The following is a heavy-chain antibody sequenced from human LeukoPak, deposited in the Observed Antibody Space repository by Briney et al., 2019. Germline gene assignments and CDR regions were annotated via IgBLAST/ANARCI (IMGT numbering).Heavy chain of an antibody. CDR1: GGPISRSSYY. Sequence: ETLSLTCTVSGGPISRSSYYWGWIRQPPGKGLEWIGSFYYSGSTNYNPSLKSRVTMPVDTSKNQLSLKLSSVTAADTAVYYCARDKDYFDSGGAFDIWGQGTIVTASS. D-gene: IGHD3-22*01. CDR3: ARDKDYFDSGGAFDI. V-gene: IGHV4-39*07. J-gene: IGHJ3*02. CDR2: FYYSGST.